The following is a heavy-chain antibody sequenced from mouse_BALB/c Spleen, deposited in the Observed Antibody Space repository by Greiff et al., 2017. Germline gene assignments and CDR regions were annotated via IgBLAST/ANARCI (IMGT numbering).Heavy chain of an antibody. V-gene: IGHV5-12-1*01. D-gene: IGHD4-1*01. J-gene: IGHJ1*01. Sequence: EVNVVESGGGLVKPGGSLKLSCAASGFAFSSYDMSWVRQTPEKRLEWVAYISSGGGSTYYPDTVKGRFTISRDNAKNTLYLQMSSLKSEDTAMYYCARHAGTGYFDVWGAGTTVTVSS. CDR1: GFAFSSYD. CDR3: ARHAGTGYFDV. CDR2: ISSGGGST.